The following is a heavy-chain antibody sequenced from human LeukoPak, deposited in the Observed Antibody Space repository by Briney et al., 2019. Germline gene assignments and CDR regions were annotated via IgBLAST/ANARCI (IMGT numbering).Heavy chain of an antibody. CDR2: ISSSSSTI. Sequence: GGSLRLSCAASGFTFSSYSMNWVRQAPGKGLEWVSYISSSSSTIYYADSVKGRFTISRDNAKNSLYLQMNSLRAEDTAVYYCARGDGITGTTDAFDIWGQGTMVTVSS. D-gene: IGHD1-14*01. CDR1: GFTFSSYS. V-gene: IGHV3-48*04. CDR3: ARGDGITGTTDAFDI. J-gene: IGHJ3*02.